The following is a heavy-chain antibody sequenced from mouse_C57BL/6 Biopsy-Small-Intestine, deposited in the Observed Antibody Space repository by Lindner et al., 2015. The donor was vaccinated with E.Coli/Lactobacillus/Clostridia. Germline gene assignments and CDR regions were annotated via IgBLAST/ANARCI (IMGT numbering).Heavy chain of an antibody. CDR3: ASRTYSNYNYYYGMDV. V-gene: IGHV1-81*01. CDR2: IIPIFGTA. CDR1: GGTFSSYA. D-gene: IGHD2-5*01. J-gene: IGHJ1*01. Sequence: SVKVSCKASGGTFSSYAISWVRQAPGQGLEWMGGIIPIFGTANYAQKFQGRVTITADKSTSTAYMELSSLRSEDTAVYYCASRTYSNYNYYYGMDVWGQGTTVTVSS.